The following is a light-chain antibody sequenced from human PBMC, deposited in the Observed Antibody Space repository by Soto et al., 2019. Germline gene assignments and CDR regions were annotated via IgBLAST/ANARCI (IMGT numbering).Light chain of an antibody. Sequence: QSVLAQPASVSGAPRHSSTISCTRTSSDVGGYNYLSWYQQQSGKAPKLLIYAVNDRPSGVSDRFFGSTYGTTSSLPISGLQAEDEADYYRRLYTTRKNCVFGGGTKVTVL. CDR3: RLYTTRKNCV. V-gene: IGLV2-14*01. CDR1: SSDVGGYNY. J-gene: IGLJ1*01. CDR2: AVN.